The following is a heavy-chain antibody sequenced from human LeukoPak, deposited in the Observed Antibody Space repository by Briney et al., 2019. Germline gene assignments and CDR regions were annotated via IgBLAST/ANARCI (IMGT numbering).Heavy chain of an antibody. CDR3: ARARPIVGATR. CDR1: GFTFSSYW. V-gene: IGHV3-74*01. J-gene: IGHJ4*02. CDR2: INSDGSST. Sequence: GGSLRLSCAASGFTFSSYWMHCVRQAPGKGLGWVSRINSDGSSTSYADSVKGRFTISRDNAKNTLYLQMNSLRAEDTAVYYCARARPIVGATRWGQGTLVTVSS. D-gene: IGHD1-26*01.